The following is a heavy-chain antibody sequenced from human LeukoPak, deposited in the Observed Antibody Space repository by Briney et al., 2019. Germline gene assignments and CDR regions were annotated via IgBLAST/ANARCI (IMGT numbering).Heavy chain of an antibody. D-gene: IGHD2-21*02. CDR1: GYTFTNYY. Sequence: GASVKVSCKASGYTFTNYYMHWVRQAPGEGLEWMGIINPTGGSTSHAQKFQGRVTMTRDTSTSTVYMELSSLRSEDTAVYYCARDHYHKIHSMMVTAPDYWGQGTLVIVSS. V-gene: IGHV1-46*01. J-gene: IGHJ4*02. CDR3: ARDHYHKIHSMMVTAPDY. CDR2: INPTGGST.